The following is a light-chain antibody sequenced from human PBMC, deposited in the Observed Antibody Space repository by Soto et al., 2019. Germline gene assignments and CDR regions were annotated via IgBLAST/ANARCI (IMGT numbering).Light chain of an antibody. Sequence: DIQMTQSPSTLSASIGDRVTITCRASQSITTFLAWYQQKPGKAPQILIYDASKLEPGVPSRLSGGGSGTEFTLTISSLQPDDFATYYCQQYSTYPLTFGGGTKVDNK. CDR2: DAS. J-gene: IGKJ4*01. CDR1: QSITTF. CDR3: QQYSTYPLT. V-gene: IGKV1-5*01.